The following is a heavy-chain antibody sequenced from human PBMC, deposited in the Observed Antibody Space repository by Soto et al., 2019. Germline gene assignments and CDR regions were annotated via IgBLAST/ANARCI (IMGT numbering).Heavy chain of an antibody. CDR2: INHSGST. Sequence: QVQLQQWGAGLLKPSETLSLTCAVYGGSFSGYYWSWIRQPPGKGLEWIGEINHSGSTNYNPSLKSRVTLSVDTSKNQFSLKLSSVTAADTAVYYCARGELGYCSGGSSYSGAYYYGMDVWGQGTTVTVSS. D-gene: IGHD2-15*01. V-gene: IGHV4-34*01. CDR3: ARGELGYCSGGSSYSGAYYYGMDV. J-gene: IGHJ6*02. CDR1: GGSFSGYY.